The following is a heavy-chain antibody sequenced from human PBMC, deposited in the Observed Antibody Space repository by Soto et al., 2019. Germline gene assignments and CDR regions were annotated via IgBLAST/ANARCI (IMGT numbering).Heavy chain of an antibody. Sequence: KTXATLALTCTVSGASISSFYWTWVRQPPGKGLDWIGYTFYGGTTNYNPSLKSRVTLSIDTSRNQVSLRVSSVTAADTAVYYCERGGYYDAFGLDLWGQGTSVTVSS. CDR2: TFYGGTT. V-gene: IGHV4-59*01. CDR1: GASISSFY. J-gene: IGHJ6*02. CDR3: ERGGYYDAFGLDL.